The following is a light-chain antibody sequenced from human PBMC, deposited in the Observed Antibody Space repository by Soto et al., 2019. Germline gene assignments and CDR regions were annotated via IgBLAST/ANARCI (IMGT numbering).Light chain of an antibody. V-gene: IGLV2-14*03. Sequence: QSVLTQPASVSGSPGQSITISCTGTSSDVGGYNYVSWYQHHPGKAPKLLIYDVSNRPSGVSNRFSGSKSDNTASLTISVLQPEDEADYYCSSYTTSNTRQIVFGTGTKVTVI. CDR2: DVS. CDR1: SSDVGGYNY. J-gene: IGLJ1*01. CDR3: SSYTTSNTRQIV.